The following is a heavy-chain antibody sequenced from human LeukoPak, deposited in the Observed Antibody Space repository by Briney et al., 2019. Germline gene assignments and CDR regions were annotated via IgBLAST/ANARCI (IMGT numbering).Heavy chain of an antibody. D-gene: IGHD2-2*01. CDR1: GYTFTSYG. V-gene: IGHV1-18*01. J-gene: IGHJ6*03. CDR3: ASSSTTALYYYYYMDV. Sequence: ASVKVSCKASGYTFTSYGISWVRQAPGQGLEWMGWISAYNGNTNYAQKLQGRVTMTTDTSTSTAYMELRSLRSDDTAVYYCASSSTTALYYYYYMDVWGKGTTVTVSS. CDR2: ISAYNGNT.